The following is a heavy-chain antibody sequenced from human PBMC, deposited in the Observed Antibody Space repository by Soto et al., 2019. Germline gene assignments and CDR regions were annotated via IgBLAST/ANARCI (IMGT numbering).Heavy chain of an antibody. CDR3: TRSIQH. CDR2: IYYSGST. J-gene: IGHJ1*01. CDR1: GGSISSYY. V-gene: IGHV4-59*06. Sequence: SETLSLTCTVSGGSISSYYWSWIRQPPGKGLEWIGYIYYSGSTYYNPSLQSRVTISVDTSKNQFSLKLSSVTAADTAVYYCTRSIQHWGQGTLVTAPQ.